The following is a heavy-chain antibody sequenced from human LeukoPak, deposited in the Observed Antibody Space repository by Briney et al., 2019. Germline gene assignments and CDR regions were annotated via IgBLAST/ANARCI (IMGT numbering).Heavy chain of an antibody. Sequence: PGGSLRLSCAASGFTFSSYSMNWVRQAPGKGLEWVSSISSSSSYIYYADSVKGRFTISRDNAKNSLYLQMNSLRAEDTAVYYCASLITMVVVVTGDAFDIWGQGTMVTVSS. CDR1: GFTFSSYS. CDR3: ASLITMVVVVTGDAFDI. J-gene: IGHJ3*02. V-gene: IGHV3-21*01. CDR2: ISSSSSYI. D-gene: IGHD3-22*01.